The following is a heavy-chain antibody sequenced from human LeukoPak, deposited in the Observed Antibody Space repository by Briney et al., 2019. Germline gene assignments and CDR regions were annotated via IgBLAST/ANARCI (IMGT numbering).Heavy chain of an antibody. V-gene: IGHV1-2*02. CDR1: GYTFTGYY. CDR3: AREVVAAGEVNWFDP. D-gene: IGHD2-15*01. Sequence: GASVKVSCKASGYTFTGYYMHWVRQAPGRGLEWMGWINPNSGGTNYAQKFQGRVTMTRDTSISTAYMELSRLRSDDTAVYYCAREVVAAGEVNWFDPWGQGTLVTVSS. CDR2: INPNSGGT. J-gene: IGHJ5*02.